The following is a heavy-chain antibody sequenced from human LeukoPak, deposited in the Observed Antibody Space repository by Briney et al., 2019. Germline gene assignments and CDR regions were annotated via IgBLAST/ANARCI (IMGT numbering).Heavy chain of an antibody. CDR3: ARDQQSDYNYLPGY. J-gene: IGHJ4*02. V-gene: IGHV1-46*01. D-gene: IGHD5-24*01. CDR1: GYTFTRCY. CDR2: INPSGGST. Sequence: ASVRLSCKASGYTFTRCYMHWVRQAPGQGLEWMGMINPSGGSTDYAQNFQGRVTMTRATSTSTVYMELSNLRSEDTAVYFCARDQQSDYNYLPGYWGQGTLVTVSS.